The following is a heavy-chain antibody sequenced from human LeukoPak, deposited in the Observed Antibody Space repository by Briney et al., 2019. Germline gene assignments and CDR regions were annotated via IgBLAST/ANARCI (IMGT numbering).Heavy chain of an antibody. Sequence: SETLSLTCTVSGGSISSYYWSWIRQPPGKGLEWIGYIYYSGSTNYNPSLKSRVTISVDTSKNQFSLKLSSVTAADTAVYYCARQRDYYYGMDVWGQGTTVTVSS. CDR2: IYYSGST. CDR1: GGSISSYY. CDR3: ARQRDYYYGMDV. V-gene: IGHV4-59*08. J-gene: IGHJ6*02.